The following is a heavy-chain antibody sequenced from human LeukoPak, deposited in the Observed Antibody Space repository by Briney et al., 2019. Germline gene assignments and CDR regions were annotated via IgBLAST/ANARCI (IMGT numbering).Heavy chain of an antibody. CDR2: INHSGST. CDR3: ARGLSRGIAVDY. Sequence: SETLSLTCAVYGGSFSGYYWSWIRLPPGKGLEWIGEINHSGSTNYNPSLKSRVTISVDTSKNQFSLKLSSVTAADTAVYYCARGLSRGIAVDYWGQGTLVTVSS. J-gene: IGHJ4*02. D-gene: IGHD6-19*01. CDR1: GGSFSGYY. V-gene: IGHV4-34*01.